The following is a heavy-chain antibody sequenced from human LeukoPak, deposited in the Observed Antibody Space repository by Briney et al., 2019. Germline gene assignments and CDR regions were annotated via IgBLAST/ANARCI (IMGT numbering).Heavy chain of an antibody. CDR3: AGGGGGWYYYYYYMDV. D-gene: IGHD6-19*01. J-gene: IGHJ6*03. CDR1: GYTFTSYG. CDR2: ISAYNGNT. V-gene: IGHV1-18*01. Sequence: GASVKVSCKASGYTFTSYGISWVRQAPGQGLEWMGWISAYNGNTTYAQKLQGRVTMTTDTSTSTAYMELRSLRSDDTAVYYCAGGGGGWYYYYYYMDVWGKGTTVTVSS.